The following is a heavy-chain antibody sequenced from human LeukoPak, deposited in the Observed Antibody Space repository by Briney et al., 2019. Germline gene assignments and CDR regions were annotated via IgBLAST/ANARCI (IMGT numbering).Heavy chain of an antibody. D-gene: IGHD2-2*01. J-gene: IGHJ4*02. V-gene: IGHV1-2*06. Sequence: ASVKVSCKASGYTFSDYYLHWVRLAPGQGLEWMGRISPNSGGTDYAQKFQGKVTMTRDASISTVYVDLNRLRSDDTAIYYCARQLETTSWFDYWGQGTLVIVSS. CDR2: ISPNSGGT. CDR1: GYTFSDYY. CDR3: ARQLETTSWFDY.